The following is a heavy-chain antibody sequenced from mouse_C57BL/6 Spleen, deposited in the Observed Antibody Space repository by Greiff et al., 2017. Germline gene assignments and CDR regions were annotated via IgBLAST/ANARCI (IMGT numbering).Heavy chain of an antibody. Sequence: QVQLQQPGTELVKPGASVKLSCKASGYTFTSYWMHWVKQRPGQGLEWIGNINPSNGGTNYNEPFKSKATLTVDKSYSTADMQLSSLTSEDSAVDYCAREGGATDYYAMDYWGQGTSVTVSS. CDR2: INPSNGGT. D-gene: IGHD1-1*01. CDR3: AREGGATDYYAMDY. J-gene: IGHJ4*01. V-gene: IGHV1-53*01. CDR1: GYTFTSYW.